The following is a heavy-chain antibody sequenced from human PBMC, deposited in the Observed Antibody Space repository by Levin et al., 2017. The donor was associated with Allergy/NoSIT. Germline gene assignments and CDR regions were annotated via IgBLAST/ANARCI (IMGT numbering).Heavy chain of an antibody. CDR3: ARDRVPVAGYHHYNGMDV. V-gene: IGHV3-74*01. D-gene: IGHD6-19*01. J-gene: IGHJ6*02. CDR1: GFTFSRYW. Sequence: PGGSLRLSCAASGFTFSRYWMHWVRQAPGKGLVWVSRINTDGSRTSYADSVKGRFTISRDNAKNTLYLQMNSMRAEDTAVYYCARDRVPVAGYHHYNGMDVWGQGTTVTVS. CDR2: INTDGSRT.